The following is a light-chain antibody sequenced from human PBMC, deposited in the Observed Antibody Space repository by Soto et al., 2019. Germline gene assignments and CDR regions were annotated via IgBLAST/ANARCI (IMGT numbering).Light chain of an antibody. CDR3: QQYNSNPLT. V-gene: IGKV1-5*03. J-gene: IGKJ4*01. Sequence: DIQMTQSPSTLSASVGDRVIITCRASQSISAWLAWYQQKPGKAPKLLIYKASSLESGVPSRFSGSGSGTEFTLTICGLQPDDFATYYCQQYNSNPLTFGGGTKVEIK. CDR1: QSISAW. CDR2: KAS.